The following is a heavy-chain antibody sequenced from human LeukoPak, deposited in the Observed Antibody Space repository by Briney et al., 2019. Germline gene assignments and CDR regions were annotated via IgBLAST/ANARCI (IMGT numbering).Heavy chain of an antibody. V-gene: IGHV1-2*02. CDR2: IDPNSGGT. Sequence: ASVKVSCKASGYTFTGYYMDWVRQAPGQGLEWMGWIDPNSGGTNYAQKFQGRVTMTRNTSISTAYMELSSLRSEDTAVYYCARGIRYSSSWHSYYYYYMDVWGKGTTVTISS. CDR1: GYTFTGYY. J-gene: IGHJ6*03. CDR3: ARGIRYSSSWHSYYYYYMDV. D-gene: IGHD6-13*01.